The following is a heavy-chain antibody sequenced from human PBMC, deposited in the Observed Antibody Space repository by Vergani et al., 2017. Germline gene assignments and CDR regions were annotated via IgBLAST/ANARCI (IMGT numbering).Heavy chain of an antibody. CDR2: IKSDGSIT. CDR3: VRARCSGPCFMSNWFDS. Sequence: EVQLVESGGGLIQPGGSLRLSCEGSGFSFSGYWMHWVRQSPEKGLVWVSRIKSDGSITNYADSVKDRVTISRDNAKNTLYLEMNSLRGDETAIYYCVRARCSGPCFMSNWFDSWVQGTLVTVSS. V-gene: IGHV3-74*01. D-gene: IGHD5-12*01. CDR1: GFSFSGYW. J-gene: IGHJ5*01.